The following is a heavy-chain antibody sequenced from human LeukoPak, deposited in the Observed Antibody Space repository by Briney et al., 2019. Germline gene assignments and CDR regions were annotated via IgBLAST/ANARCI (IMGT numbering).Heavy chain of an antibody. Sequence: GGSLRLSCAASGFTFDDYGMSWVRQAPGKGLEWVSGINWNGGSTGYADSVKGRFTISRDNAKNSLYLQMNSLRAEDTALYYCAKGLKGGTAEGDFDYWGQGTLVTVSS. V-gene: IGHV3-20*04. J-gene: IGHJ4*02. CDR2: INWNGGST. D-gene: IGHD1-1*01. CDR1: GFTFDDYG. CDR3: AKGLKGGTAEGDFDY.